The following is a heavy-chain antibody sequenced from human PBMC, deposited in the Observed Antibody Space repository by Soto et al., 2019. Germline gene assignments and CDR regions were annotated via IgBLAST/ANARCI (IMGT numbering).Heavy chain of an antibody. CDR2: IYSSGST. CDR3: ARDSQKVGTTRLYFGL. J-gene: IGHJ2*01. V-gene: IGHV4-4*07. Sequence: NPSETLSLTGTVSVDSISSYYWSWIRQPAGKGLEWIGRIYSSGSTNYNPSLKSRVSMSVDTSKNQFSLKLSSVTAADTAVYYCARDSQKVGTTRLYFGLWGRGTLVTVSS. D-gene: IGHD1-26*01. CDR1: VDSISSYY.